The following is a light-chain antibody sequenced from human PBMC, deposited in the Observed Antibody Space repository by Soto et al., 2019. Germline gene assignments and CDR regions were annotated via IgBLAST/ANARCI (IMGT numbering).Light chain of an antibody. Sequence: EIVLTQPPATLSLSPGERATLSCRASQSVSSYLAWYQQKPGQAPRLLIYDTSNRATGIPARFSGSGSGTDFTLTISSLEPEDFAVYYCQQRKNWPPWTFGQGTKVEIK. CDR1: QSVSSY. V-gene: IGKV3-11*01. J-gene: IGKJ1*01. CDR3: QQRKNWPPWT. CDR2: DTS.